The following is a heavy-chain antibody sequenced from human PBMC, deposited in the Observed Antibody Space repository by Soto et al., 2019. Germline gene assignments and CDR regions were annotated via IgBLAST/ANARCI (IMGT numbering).Heavy chain of an antibody. J-gene: IGHJ4*02. V-gene: IGHV3-23*01. CDR1: GFTFSSYA. Sequence: EVQLLESGGALVQPGGSLRLSCAASGFTFSSYAMSWVRQTPGKGLEWVSGIRGSGGGTYYADSVKGRFTISRDNSKNTLYLQMNSLSAEDTAVYYCAESFISSGTSRPDYFDYWGQGTLVTVSS. CDR3: AESFISSGTSRPDYFDY. D-gene: IGHD1-1*01. CDR2: IRGSGGGT.